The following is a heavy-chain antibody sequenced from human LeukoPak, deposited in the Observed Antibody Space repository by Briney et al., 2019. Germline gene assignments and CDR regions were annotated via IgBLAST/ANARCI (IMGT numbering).Heavy chain of an antibody. CDR2: IDSTSNYI. V-gene: IGHV3-21*01. CDR1: GFTFSNYS. Sequence: PGGSLRLSRAASGFTFSNYSMNWVRQAPGKGLEWVSSIDSTSNYIYYADSVKGRFTISRDNAKNSLYLQMNSLRAEDTAVYYCARYCSSTRCYVRRHYYYYMDVWGKGTTVTISS. J-gene: IGHJ6*03. D-gene: IGHD2-2*01. CDR3: ARYCSSTRCYVRRHYYYYMDV.